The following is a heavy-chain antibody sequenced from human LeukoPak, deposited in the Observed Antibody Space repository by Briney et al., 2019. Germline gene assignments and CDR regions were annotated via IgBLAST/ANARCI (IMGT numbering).Heavy chain of an antibody. Sequence: GGSLRLSCAGTGFTFSSYAMSWVRQAPGKGLEWVSAISGSGGSTYYADSVKGRFTVSRDNSKNTLYLQMNSLRAEDTAVYYCAKGSSSGRLGWFDPWGQGTLVTVSS. V-gene: IGHV3-23*01. J-gene: IGHJ5*02. D-gene: IGHD6-19*01. CDR3: AKGSSSGRLGWFDP. CDR1: GFTFSSYA. CDR2: ISGSGGST.